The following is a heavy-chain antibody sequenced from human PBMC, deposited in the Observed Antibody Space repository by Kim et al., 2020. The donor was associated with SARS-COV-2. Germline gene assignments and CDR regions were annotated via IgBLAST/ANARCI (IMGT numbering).Heavy chain of an antibody. V-gene: IGHV3-23*01. J-gene: IGHJ4*02. CDR1: GFTFNNYA. Sequence: GGSLRLSCAASGFTFNNYAMNWVRQAPGKGLEWVSSISDSGGSTTYADSVKGRFTISRDNSKNTLYLQMNSLRAEDTALYYCAKGQVEQTLILVAMFSSRHCLDFWGQGPVDTVSS. CDR3: AKGQVEQTLILVAMFSSRHCLDF. D-gene: IGHD3-22*01. CDR2: ISDSGGST.